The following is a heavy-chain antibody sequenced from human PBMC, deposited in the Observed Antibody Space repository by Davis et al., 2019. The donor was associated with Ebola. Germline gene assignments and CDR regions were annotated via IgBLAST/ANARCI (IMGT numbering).Heavy chain of an antibody. CDR2: ISGSGGST. CDR3: AKGLTMFQGYFDY. V-gene: IGHV3-23*01. CDR1: GFTFSSYA. Sequence: GESLKISCAASGFTFSSYAMSWVRQAPGKGLEWVSAISGSGGSTYYADSVKGRFTISRDNSKNTLYLQMNSLRAEDTAVYYCAKGLTMFQGYFDYWGQGTLVTVSS. D-gene: IGHD3-10*01. J-gene: IGHJ4*02.